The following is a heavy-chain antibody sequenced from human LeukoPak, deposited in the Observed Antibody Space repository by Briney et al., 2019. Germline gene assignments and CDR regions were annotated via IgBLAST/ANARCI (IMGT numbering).Heavy chain of an antibody. V-gene: IGHV3-23*01. CDR1: GFSFSSHV. CDR3: AKEGIAAVGVYFDY. Sequence: PGGSLRLSCGASGFSFSSHVVTWVRQAPGKGLEWVSAISGSGQRTYYADSVKGRFTISRDNSKNTLYLQMNSLRAEDTAVYYCAKEGIAAVGVYFDYWGQGTLVTVSS. CDR2: ISGSGQRT. D-gene: IGHD6-13*01. J-gene: IGHJ4*02.